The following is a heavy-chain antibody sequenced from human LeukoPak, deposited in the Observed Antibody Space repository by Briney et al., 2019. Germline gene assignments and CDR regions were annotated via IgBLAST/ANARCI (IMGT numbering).Heavy chain of an antibody. J-gene: IGHJ4*02. D-gene: IGHD2/OR15-2a*01. CDR2: ISSSSSTI. CDR3: ATSGLSRFGF. Sequence: GGSLRLSCAASGFTFSSYSMNWVRQAPGKGLEWVSYISSSSSTIYYADSVKSRFTISRDNSKNTLYLQMNSLRAGDTAVYYCATSGLSRFGFWGQGTLVTVSS. CDR1: GFTFSSYS. V-gene: IGHV3-48*01.